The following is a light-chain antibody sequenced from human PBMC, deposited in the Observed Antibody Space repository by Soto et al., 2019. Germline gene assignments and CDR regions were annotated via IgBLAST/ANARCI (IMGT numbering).Light chain of an antibody. J-gene: IGLJ2*01. V-gene: IGLV1-44*01. CDR3: AAWDDSLKAV. CDR1: SSNIGSNT. Sequence: QSVLTQPPSASGTPGQRVTISCSGSSSNIGSNTVNWYQQLPGTAPKLLIYSNNQRPSGVPDRFSGSKSGTSASLAISGLQYEDEADYYCAAWDDSLKAVFGGGTKLTV. CDR2: SNN.